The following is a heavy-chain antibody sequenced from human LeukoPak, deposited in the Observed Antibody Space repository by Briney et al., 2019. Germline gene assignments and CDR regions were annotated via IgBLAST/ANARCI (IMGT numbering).Heavy chain of an antibody. V-gene: IGHV3-7*04. J-gene: IGHJ4*02. CDR3: ARDGYSGSYYDY. CDR1: GFTFRSYW. D-gene: IGHD1-26*01. CDR2: IKQDGSEK. Sequence: GGSLRLSCAASGFTFRSYWMIWVRQAPGKGLEWVANIKQDGSEKYYLDSVKGRFTISRDNAKSSLYLQMHSLRAEDMAVYYCARDGYSGSYYDYWGQGTLVTVSS.